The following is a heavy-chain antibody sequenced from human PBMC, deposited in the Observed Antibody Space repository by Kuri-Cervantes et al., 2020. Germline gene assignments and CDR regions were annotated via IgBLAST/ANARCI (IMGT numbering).Heavy chain of an antibody. V-gene: IGHV1-18*01. Sequence: ASVKVSCKASGYTFTSYGISWVRQAPGQGLEWMGWISAYNGNTNYAQKLQGRVTMTTDTSTSTAYMELRSLRSDDTAVYYCARGGRYCSSTSCCRNWFDPWGQGTLVTVSS. CDR2: ISAYNGNT. D-gene: IGHD2-2*01. CDR3: ARGGRYCSSTSCCRNWFDP. J-gene: IGHJ5*02. CDR1: GYTFTSYG.